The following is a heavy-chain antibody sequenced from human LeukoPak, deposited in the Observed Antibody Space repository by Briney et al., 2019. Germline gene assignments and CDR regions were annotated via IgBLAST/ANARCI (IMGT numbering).Heavy chain of an antibody. CDR3: ARRPTGDPKFDY. CDR2: IIPIFGTA. Sequence: GASVKVSCKASGGTFSSYAISWVRQAPGQGLEWMGGIIPIFGTANYAQKFQGGVTITADESTSTAYMELSSLRSEDTAVYYCARRPTGDPKFDYWGQGTLVTVSS. CDR1: GGTFSSYA. V-gene: IGHV1-69*13. D-gene: IGHD7-27*01. J-gene: IGHJ4*02.